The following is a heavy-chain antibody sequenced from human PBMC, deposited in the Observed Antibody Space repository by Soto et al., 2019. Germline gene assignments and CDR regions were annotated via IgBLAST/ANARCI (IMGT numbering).Heavy chain of an antibody. CDR1: GCSISSGGYY. V-gene: IGHV4-31*03. Sequence: PSETLSLTCTVSGCSISSGGYYWSWIRQHPGKGLEWIGYIYYSGSTYYNPSLKSRVTISVDTSKNQFSLKLSSVTAADTAVYYCARVLLWFGELPDAFDIWGQGTMVTVSS. D-gene: IGHD3-10*01. CDR2: IYYSGST. CDR3: ARVLLWFGELPDAFDI. J-gene: IGHJ3*02.